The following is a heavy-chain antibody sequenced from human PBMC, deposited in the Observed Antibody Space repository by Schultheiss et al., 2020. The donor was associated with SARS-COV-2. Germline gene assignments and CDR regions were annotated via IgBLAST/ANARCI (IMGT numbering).Heavy chain of an antibody. CDR1: GGSISSSSYY. CDR2: IYYSGST. V-gene: IGHV4-39*07. D-gene: IGHD2-2*01. CDR3: ARGDIVVVPAARRGVYFDY. J-gene: IGHJ4*02. Sequence: SETLSLTCTVSGGSISSSSYYWGWIRQPPGKGLEWIGSIYYSGSTNYNPSLKSRVTISVDTSKNQFSLKLSSVTAADTAVYYCARGDIVVVPAARRGVYFDYWGQGTLVTVSS.